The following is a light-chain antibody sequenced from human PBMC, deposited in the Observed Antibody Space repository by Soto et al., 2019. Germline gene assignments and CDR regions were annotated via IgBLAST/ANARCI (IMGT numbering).Light chain of an antibody. CDR1: QSVSSK. CDR3: QQYNNSAQT. J-gene: IGKJ2*01. Sequence: EIVMTQSPVTLSVSPGERATLSCRASQSVSSKLAWYQQKPGHAPRLLIYGASTRATGIPARVSGSGSGTEFTLRISSLQYADVAVCYCQQYNNSAQTFGQGTKLAIK. V-gene: IGKV3-15*01. CDR2: GAS.